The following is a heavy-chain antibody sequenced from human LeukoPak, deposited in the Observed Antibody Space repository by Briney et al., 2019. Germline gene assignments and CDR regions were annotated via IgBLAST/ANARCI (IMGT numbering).Heavy chain of an antibody. V-gene: IGHV3-13*01. J-gene: IGHJ6*03. CDR2: IGTAGDT. D-gene: IGHD6-13*01. CDR3: ARDSILSSSRETADYYYMDV. CDR1: GFTFSSYD. Sequence: PGGSLRLSCAASGFTFSSYDMHWVRHATGKGLEWVSAIGTAGDTYYPGSVKGRFTISRENAKNSLYLQMNSLRAGDTAVYYCARDSILSSSRETADYYYMDVWGKGTTVTISS.